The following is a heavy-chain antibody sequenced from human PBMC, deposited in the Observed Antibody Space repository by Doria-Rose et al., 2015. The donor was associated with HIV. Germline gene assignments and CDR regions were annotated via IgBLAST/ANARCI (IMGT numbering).Heavy chain of an antibody. J-gene: IGHJ4*02. D-gene: IGHD6-13*01. CDR1: GVSLSSPGMG. CDR2: IFSDDER. Sequence: QESGPVLVKPTETLTLTCTVSGVSLSSPGMGVSWIRQPPGRALEWLANIFSDDERSYETSLKSRLTISRGTSKRQLVLTMPDMDPVDTATYYCARIKSSRWYHKYYFDFWGQGPLVIVSA. CDR3: ARIKSSRWYHKYYFDF. V-gene: IGHV2-26*01.